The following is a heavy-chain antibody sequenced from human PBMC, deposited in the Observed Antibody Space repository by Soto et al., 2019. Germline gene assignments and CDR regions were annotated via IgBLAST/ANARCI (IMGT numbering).Heavy chain of an antibody. J-gene: IGHJ6*01. CDR3: VRQGIGFLHGLVDV. Sequence: SETLSLTCTASSGPSKSHNWGWIRQPPGRGLEWIGYVYDTWSTSYNPSLKSRVTVSADTSTNRISLTLRFVTAADTAVYYCVRQGIGFLHGLVDVWGQGTTVTVSS. V-gene: IGHV4-59*08. D-gene: IGHD3-10*01. CDR2: VYDTWST. CDR1: SGPSKSHN.